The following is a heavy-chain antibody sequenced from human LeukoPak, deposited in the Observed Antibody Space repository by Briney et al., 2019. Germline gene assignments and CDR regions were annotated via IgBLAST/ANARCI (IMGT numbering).Heavy chain of an antibody. J-gene: IGHJ6*03. D-gene: IGHD2-15*01. V-gene: IGHV4-4*07. Sequence: SETLSLTCTVSGGSISSYYWSWIRQPAGKGLEWIGRIYTSGSTNYNPSLKSRVTLSVDMSKNQFSLKLSSVTAADTAVYYCAGGSRDYFYYYMDVWGNGTTVTVSS. CDR1: GGSISSYY. CDR2: IYTSGST. CDR3: AGGSRDYFYYYMDV.